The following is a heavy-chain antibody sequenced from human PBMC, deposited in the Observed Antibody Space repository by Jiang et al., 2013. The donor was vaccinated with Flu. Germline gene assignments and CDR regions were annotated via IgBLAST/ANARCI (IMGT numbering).Heavy chain of an antibody. J-gene: IGHJ4*02. V-gene: IGHV3-33*01. CDR2: IWYDGSDH. CDR3: ARPFYYDSSGYYDY. CDR1: GFTFSNYG. Sequence: PGRSLRLSCVASGFTFSNYGMHWVRQAPGKGLEWVAVIWYDGSDHYYADSVKGRFTISRDNSKNTLYLQMNSLRAEDTALYYCARPFYYDSSGYYDYWGQGTLVTVSS. D-gene: IGHD3-22*01.